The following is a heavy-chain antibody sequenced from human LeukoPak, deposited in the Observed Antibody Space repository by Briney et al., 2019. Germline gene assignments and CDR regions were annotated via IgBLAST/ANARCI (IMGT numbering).Heavy chain of an antibody. CDR2: ITASGTAM. CDR3: ASSGSYRFDY. V-gene: IGHV3-48*02. J-gene: IGHJ4*02. D-gene: IGHD1-26*01. CDR1: GFTFSSYS. Sequence: GGSLRLSCAASGFTFSSYSMNWVHQAPGKGLEWVSHITASGTAMFYADSEKGRFTISRDNAKNSLYLQMNSLRDEDTAVYYCASSGSYRFDYWGQGTLVTVSS.